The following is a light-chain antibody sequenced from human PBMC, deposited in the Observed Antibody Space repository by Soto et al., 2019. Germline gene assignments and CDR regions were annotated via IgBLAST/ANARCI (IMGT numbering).Light chain of an antibody. V-gene: IGKV3-11*01. CDR2: DAS. CDR1: QSVSSY. CDR3: QQRSNWPPP. Sequence: EIVLTQSPATLSLSPGERATLSCRASQSVSSYLAWYQQKPGQAPRLLIYDASNRATGIPARFSGSGSGTDLNLTISSLEREDFAVYYCQQRSNWPPPFGQGTKV. J-gene: IGKJ1*01.